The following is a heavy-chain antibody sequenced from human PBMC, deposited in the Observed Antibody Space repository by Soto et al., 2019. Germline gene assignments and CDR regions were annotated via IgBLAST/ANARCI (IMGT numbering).Heavy chain of an antibody. J-gene: IGHJ4*02. Sequence: VQLVQSGAEVKKPGASVKVSCKASGYTFTSYDINWVRRAPGLGLEWVGWLSPNSGNTYYAQKFQGRVTMTRDTSISTAYMELSSLRSEDTAVYYCARGPGPDFWGQGTLVNVAS. CDR3: ARGPGPDF. CDR2: LSPNSGNT. D-gene: IGHD2-8*02. CDR1: GYTFTSYD. V-gene: IGHV1-8*01.